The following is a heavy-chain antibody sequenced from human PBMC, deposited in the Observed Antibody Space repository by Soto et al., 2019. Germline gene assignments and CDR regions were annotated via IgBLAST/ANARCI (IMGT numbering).Heavy chain of an antibody. CDR3: ARDGRSNILTGYLDY. CDR1: GYTFTSYA. D-gene: IGHD3-9*01. V-gene: IGHV1-3*04. J-gene: IGHJ4*02. CDR2: INTGKGDT. Sequence: ASVKVSCKASGYTFTSYAMHWVRQAPGQRLEWMGWINTGKGDTKYSQKFQGGVTITRDTSASTAYMELSSLRSEDTAVYYCARDGRSNILTGYLDYWGQGTQVTVSS.